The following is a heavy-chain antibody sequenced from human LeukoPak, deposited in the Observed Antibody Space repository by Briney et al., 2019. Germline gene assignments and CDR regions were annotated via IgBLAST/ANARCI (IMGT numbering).Heavy chain of an antibody. V-gene: IGHV3-48*02. CDR3: ARDNDWAFDY. CDR2: INHNGGTI. D-gene: IGHD3-9*01. Sequence: PGGSLRLSCAASGFPFSSYVMSWVRQAPGKGLEWVSYINHNGGTIYYPDFVKGRFTISRDNAKNSLYLQMNSLRDEDTAVYYCARDNDWAFDYWGQGTLVTVSS. CDR1: GFPFSSYV. J-gene: IGHJ4*02.